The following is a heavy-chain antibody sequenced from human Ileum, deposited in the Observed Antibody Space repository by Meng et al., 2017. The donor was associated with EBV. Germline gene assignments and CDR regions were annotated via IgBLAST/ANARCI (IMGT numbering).Heavy chain of an antibody. CDR3: ARGWDTAMDSG. D-gene: IGHD5-18*01. V-gene: IGHV4-61*01. Sequence: VHLQVSGPGLVKPSETRSLTCTVSGGSVSICSYYWSWLRQPPGKGLEWIGYIYYSGTTNYNPSLESRVTISVDTSKNQFSLKLRSVAASETAVYYCARGWDTAMDSGWGQGTLVTVSS. CDR1: GGSVSICSYY. CDR2: IYYSGTT. J-gene: IGHJ4*02.